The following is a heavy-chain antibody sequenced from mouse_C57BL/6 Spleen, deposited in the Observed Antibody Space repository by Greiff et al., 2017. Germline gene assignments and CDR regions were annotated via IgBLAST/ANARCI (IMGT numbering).Heavy chain of an antibody. CDR1: GYAFSSYW. D-gene: IGHD1-1*01. CDR3: ASYGSPYAMDY. CDR2: IYPGDGVT. J-gene: IGHJ4*01. V-gene: IGHV1-80*01. Sequence: VQLQESGAELVKPGASVKISCKASGYAFSSYWMNWVKQRPGKGLEWIGQIYPGDGVTNYNGKFKGKATLTADKSSSTAYMQLSSLTSEDSAVYFCASYGSPYAMDYWGQGTSVTVSS.